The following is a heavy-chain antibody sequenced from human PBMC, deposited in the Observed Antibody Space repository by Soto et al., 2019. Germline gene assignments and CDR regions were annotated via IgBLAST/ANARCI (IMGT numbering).Heavy chain of an antibody. CDR3: ASHRGYYDSSGYYYIDVN. D-gene: IGHD3-22*01. CDR1: GFTFSTYE. CDR2: ISDSSSSI. V-gene: IGHV3-48*03. J-gene: IGHJ4*02. Sequence: EVQLVESGGGLVQPGGSLRLSCAASGFTFSTYEMNWVRQAPGKGLEWVSYISDSSSSIYYADSVKGRFTVSRDNAKNSLYLQMNSLRAEDTAVYYCASHRGYYDSSGYYYIDVNWGQGTLVTVSS.